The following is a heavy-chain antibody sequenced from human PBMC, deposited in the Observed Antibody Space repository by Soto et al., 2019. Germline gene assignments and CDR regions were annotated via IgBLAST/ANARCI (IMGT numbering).Heavy chain of an antibody. CDR2: IRSKAYGGTI. CDR3: ARDNLAFQGAFDL. D-gene: IGHD3-16*01. J-gene: IGHJ4*02. V-gene: IGHV3-49*04. Sequence: GSLRLSCTASGFTFDHYALSWVRQAPGKGLEWVGFIRSKAYGGTIEYAASVRGRFTISRDNPNKLLFLHMDNLRPEDTAVYYCARDNLAFQGAFDLWGQGTLVTVSS. CDR1: GFTFDHYA.